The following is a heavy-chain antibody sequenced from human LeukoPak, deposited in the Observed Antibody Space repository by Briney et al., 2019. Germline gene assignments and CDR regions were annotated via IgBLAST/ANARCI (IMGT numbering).Heavy chain of an antibody. CDR3: AKTPGIDWLPIDY. CDR1: GFTFSSYA. CDR2: ISGSGGST. Sequence: SGGSLRLSCAASGFTFSSYAMSWVRQAPGKGLEWVSAISGSGGSTYYADSVKGRFTISRDNSKNTLYLQMNSLRAEDTAVYYCAKTPGIDWLPIDYWGQGTLVTVSS. D-gene: IGHD3-9*01. J-gene: IGHJ4*02. V-gene: IGHV3-23*01.